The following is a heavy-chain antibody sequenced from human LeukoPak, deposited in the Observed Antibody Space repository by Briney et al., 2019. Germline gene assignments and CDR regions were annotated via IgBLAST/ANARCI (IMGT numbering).Heavy chain of an antibody. D-gene: IGHD3-10*01. CDR3: ARVWGTMVRGAYNL. J-gene: IGHJ4*02. Sequence: PSQTLSLTCTVSGGSISSGNYYWSWIRQPAGRGLKWIGRIYTSGSTSYNPSLKSRVTMSLDTSKNQISLKLTSVTAADTALYHCARVWGTMVRGAYNLWGQGTLVTVSS. CDR1: GGSISSGNYY. V-gene: IGHV4-61*02. CDR2: IYTSGST.